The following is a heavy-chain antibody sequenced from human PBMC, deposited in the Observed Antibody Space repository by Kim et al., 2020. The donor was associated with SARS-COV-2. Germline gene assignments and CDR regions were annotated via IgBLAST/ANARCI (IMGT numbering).Heavy chain of an antibody. CDR2: IIGTGNTA. J-gene: IGHJ4*02. D-gene: IGHD3-10*01. CDR1: GFTFNSYA. Sequence: GGSLRLSCAATGFTFNSYAMAWVRRAPGRGLEWVAAIIGTGNTAYYADSVRGRFTVSRDNSKSTVYLQMSRLRAEDTAIYHCAKVRGSGNSDNDYWGKGT. V-gene: IGHV3-23*01. CDR3: AKVRGSGNSDNDY.